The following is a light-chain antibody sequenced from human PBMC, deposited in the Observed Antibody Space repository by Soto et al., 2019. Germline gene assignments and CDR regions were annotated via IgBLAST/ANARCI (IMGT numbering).Light chain of an antibody. J-gene: IGLJ1*01. CDR2: NNN. CDR3: AAWDDSLSGYV. V-gene: IGLV1-44*01. CDR1: GSNIGSNT. Sequence: QSVLTQPPSASGTPGQRVSISCSGSGSNIGSNTVNWYQQLPGTAPKLLMYNNNQRPSGVPDRFSGSKSGTSASLAISGLQSGDEADYYCAAWDDSLSGYVFGTGTKVTVL.